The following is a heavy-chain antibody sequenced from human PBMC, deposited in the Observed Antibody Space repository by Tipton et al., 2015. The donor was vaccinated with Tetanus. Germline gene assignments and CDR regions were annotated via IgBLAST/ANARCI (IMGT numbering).Heavy chain of an antibody. D-gene: IGHD3-22*01. CDR3: ARKGRESSGIYCFGY. J-gene: IGHJ4*02. Sequence: QLVQSGAEVKKPGESLKISCKGSGYSFSSYWIVWVRQMPGKGLEWMGIIYPDDSDIRYSPSFQGQVTISADKSITTPYLQWSSRKASYSAMYYCARKGRESSGIYCFGYWGQGALVAVSS. V-gene: IGHV5-51*01. CDR1: GYSFSSYW. CDR2: IYPDDSDI.